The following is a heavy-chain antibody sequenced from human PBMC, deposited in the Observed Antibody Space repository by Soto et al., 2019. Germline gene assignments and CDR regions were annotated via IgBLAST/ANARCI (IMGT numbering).Heavy chain of an antibody. V-gene: IGHV3-21*01. CDR1: GFTFSTCT. D-gene: IGHD2-15*01. CDR2: IDSGGSP. Sequence: EVQLVESGGGLVKPGGSLRLSCAVSGFTFSTCTMNWVRQAPGKGLEWVSSIDSGGSPYYADSVKGRFTISRDNAKKSLYLQMNSLRAEDTAVYYFAREVQPVVLREYDYWGQGTLVTVSS. CDR3: AREVQPVVLREYDY. J-gene: IGHJ4*02.